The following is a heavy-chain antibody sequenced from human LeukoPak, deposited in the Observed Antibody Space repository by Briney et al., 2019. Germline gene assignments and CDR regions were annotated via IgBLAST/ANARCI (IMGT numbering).Heavy chain of an antibody. Sequence: GGSLRLSCAASGFTFSSYAMSWVRQAPGKGLEWVSAISGSGGSTYYADSVKGRFTISRDNSENTLYLQMNSLRAEDTAVYYCAKEEGSGSYSAGFDPWGQGTLVTVSS. D-gene: IGHD3-10*01. V-gene: IGHV3-23*01. CDR2: ISGSGGST. CDR3: AKEEGSGSYSAGFDP. CDR1: GFTFSSYA. J-gene: IGHJ5*02.